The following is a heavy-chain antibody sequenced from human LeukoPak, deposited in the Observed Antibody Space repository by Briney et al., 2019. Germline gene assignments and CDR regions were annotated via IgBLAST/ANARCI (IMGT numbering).Heavy chain of an antibody. Sequence: ASVTVSFKVSGYTLTELSMHWVRQAPGKGLEWMGGFDPEDGETIYAQKFQGRVTMTEDTSTDTAYMELSSLRSEDTAVYYCATASGSYDDAFDIWGQGTMVTVSS. D-gene: IGHD1-26*01. CDR2: FDPEDGET. CDR3: ATASGSYDDAFDI. V-gene: IGHV1-24*01. CDR1: GYTLTELS. J-gene: IGHJ3*02.